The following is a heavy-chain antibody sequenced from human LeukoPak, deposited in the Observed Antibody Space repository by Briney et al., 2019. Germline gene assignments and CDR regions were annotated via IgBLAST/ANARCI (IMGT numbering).Heavy chain of an antibody. J-gene: IGHJ3*02. Sequence: GGSLRLSCAASGFTFSSYWMHWVRQAPGKGLVWVSRINGDGSSTTYADAVKGRFTISRDNAKNTLYLQMSSLGAEDTAVYYCTRRGLVPAFDIWGQGTVVTVAS. CDR2: INGDGSST. D-gene: IGHD2-2*01. CDR3: TRRGLVPAFDI. V-gene: IGHV3-74*01. CDR1: GFTFSSYW.